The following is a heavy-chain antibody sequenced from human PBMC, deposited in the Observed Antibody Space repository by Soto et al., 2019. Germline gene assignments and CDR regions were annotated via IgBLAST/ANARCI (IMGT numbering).Heavy chain of an antibody. V-gene: IGHV1-69*01. Sequence: QVQLVQSWAEVKKPGSSVKVSCKASGGIFSTYAISWLRQAPGQGLEWMGGIIPIFGTPNYAQRFQGRDTITADESTSTAYMELSRRGSYDTAVYDCARDRDDYVWGNYYNRIDFWGQGTLVTVSS. J-gene: IGHJ4*02. CDR2: IIPIFGTP. CDR1: GGIFSTYA. D-gene: IGHD3-10*01. CDR3: ARDRDDYVWGNYYNRIDF.